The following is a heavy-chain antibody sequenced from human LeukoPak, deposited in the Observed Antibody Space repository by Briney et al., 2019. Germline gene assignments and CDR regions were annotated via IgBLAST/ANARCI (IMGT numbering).Heavy chain of an antibody. D-gene: IGHD6-13*01. CDR2: SHHSGST. CDR3: ARHPRSSLTDYFDY. Sequence: SETLSLTCAVYGGSFSGYYWSWIRQPPGKGLEWIGESHHSGSTNYNPSLKSRVTISVDTSKNQFSLKLSSVTAADTAVYYCARHPRSSLTDYFDYWGQGTLVTVSS. CDR1: GGSFSGYY. V-gene: IGHV4-34*01. J-gene: IGHJ4*02.